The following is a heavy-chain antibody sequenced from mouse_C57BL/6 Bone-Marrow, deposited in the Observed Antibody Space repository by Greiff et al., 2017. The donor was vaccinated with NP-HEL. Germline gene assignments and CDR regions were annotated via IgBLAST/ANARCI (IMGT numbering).Heavy chain of an antibody. Sequence: VQLQQSGAELVRPGASVKLSCTASGFNIKDYYMHWVKQRPEQGLEWIGRIDPEDGDTEYAPKFQGKATMTADTSSNTAYLQLSSLTSEDTAVYYCTTGAPNYYGSSADYWGQGTTLTVSS. J-gene: IGHJ2*01. CDR3: TTGAPNYYGSSADY. CDR2: IDPEDGDT. CDR1: GFNIKDYY. D-gene: IGHD1-1*01. V-gene: IGHV14-1*01.